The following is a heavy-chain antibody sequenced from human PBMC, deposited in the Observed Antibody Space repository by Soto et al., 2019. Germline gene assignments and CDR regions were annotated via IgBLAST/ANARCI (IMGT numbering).Heavy chain of an antibody. J-gene: IGHJ3*02. D-gene: IGHD1-1*01. CDR1: GFTFITYA. CDR3: AKDKYGKTAFDI. V-gene: IGHV3-23*01. CDR2: INERCGST. Sequence: GGSPRLSCADSGFTFITYALSWVRQAPGKGLEWVSAINERCGSTYYADSVKGRFTISRYNSKNKLYLQMKSLRAEDTALYYCAKDKYGKTAFDIWGQGTMVTVSS.